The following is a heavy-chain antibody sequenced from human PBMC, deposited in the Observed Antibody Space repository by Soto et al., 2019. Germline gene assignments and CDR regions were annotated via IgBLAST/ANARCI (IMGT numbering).Heavy chain of an antibody. CDR2: ITHSGST. V-gene: IGHV4-34*01. D-gene: IGHD3-22*01. CDR1: GRSFSGYY. J-gene: IGHJ4*02. Sequence: SETLSPTCAVYGRSFSGYYWSWNSRPPGRWLEWTGEITHSGSTNYNPILKSRVTISVDTSKNQFSLKLSSVTAEDKAVYYCARGRPGGISGRYYYDSSGYSYWGQGTLVTVSS. CDR3: ARGRPGGISGRYYYDSSGYSY.